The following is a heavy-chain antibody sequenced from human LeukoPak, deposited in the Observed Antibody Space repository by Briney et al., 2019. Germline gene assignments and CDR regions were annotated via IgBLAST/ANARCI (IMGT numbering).Heavy chain of an antibody. J-gene: IGHJ5*02. D-gene: IGHD3-10*01. V-gene: IGHV4-34*01. Sequence: PSETLSLTCAVYGGSFSGYYWSWIRQPPGKGLEWIGEINHSGSTNYNPSLKSRVTISVDTSKNQFSLKLSSVTAADTAVYYCARRRTYYYGSGNHENWFDPWGQGTLVTVSS. CDR2: INHSGST. CDR1: GGSFSGYY. CDR3: ARRRTYYYGSGNHENWFDP.